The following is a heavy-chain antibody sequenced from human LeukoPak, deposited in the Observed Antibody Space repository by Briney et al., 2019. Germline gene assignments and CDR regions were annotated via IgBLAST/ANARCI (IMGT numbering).Heavy chain of an antibody. Sequence: SETLSLTCTVSGGSISSYYWSWIRQPAGKGLEWIGRIYTSGSTNYNPSLKSRVTMSVDTSKNQFSLKLSSVTAADTAVYYCARGYYYDSSGYPPPPTLFDYWGQGTLVTVSS. V-gene: IGHV4-4*07. CDR2: IYTSGST. CDR1: GGSISSYY. D-gene: IGHD3-22*01. CDR3: ARGYYYDSSGYPPPPTLFDY. J-gene: IGHJ4*02.